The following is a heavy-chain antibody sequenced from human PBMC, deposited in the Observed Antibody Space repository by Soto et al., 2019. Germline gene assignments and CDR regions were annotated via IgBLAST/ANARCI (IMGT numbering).Heavy chain of an antibody. CDR1: GGSFSGYY. V-gene: IGHV4-34*01. CDR3: ASIILTGYFLDY. Sequence: PSETLSLTCAFYGGSFSGYYWSWIRQPPGKGLEWIGEINHSGSTNYNPSLKSRVTISVDTSKNQFSLKLSSVTAADTAVYYCASIILTGYFLDYWGQGTLVTVSS. D-gene: IGHD3-9*01. J-gene: IGHJ4*02. CDR2: INHSGST.